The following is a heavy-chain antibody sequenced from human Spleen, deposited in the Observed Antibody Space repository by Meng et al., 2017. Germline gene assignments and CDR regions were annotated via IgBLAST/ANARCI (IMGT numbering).Heavy chain of an antibody. CDR2: IYYSGST. J-gene: IGHJ4*02. CDR3: ASLGYCCGDCYEGAVDY. D-gene: IGHD2-21*02. Sequence: SETLSLTCTVSGGSISSSSYYWGWIRQPPGKGLEWIGSIYYSGSTYYNPSLKSRVTISVNTSKNQFSLKLSSVTAANTAVCYCASLGYCCGDCYEGAVDYWGQGTLVTVSS. V-gene: IGHV4-39*07. CDR1: GGSISSSSYY.